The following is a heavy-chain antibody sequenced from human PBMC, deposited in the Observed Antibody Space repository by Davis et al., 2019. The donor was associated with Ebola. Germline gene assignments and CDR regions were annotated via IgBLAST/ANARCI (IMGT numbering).Heavy chain of an antibody. J-gene: IGHJ4*02. CDR3: ARRSSQALD. Sequence: GESLKISCAASEFTFSGYAMSWVRQAPGKGLEWVSAISGSGGSTYYAGSVKGRFTISRDNSKNTLYLQMSSLRAEDTAVYYCARRSSQALDWGQGTLVTVSS. V-gene: IGHV3-23*01. D-gene: IGHD6-6*01. CDR1: EFTFSGYA. CDR2: ISGSGGST.